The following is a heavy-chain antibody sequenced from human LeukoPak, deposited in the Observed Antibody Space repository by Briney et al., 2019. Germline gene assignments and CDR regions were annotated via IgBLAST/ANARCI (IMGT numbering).Heavy chain of an antibody. CDR3: ARRVGKYPTYYFDY. Sequence: SETLSLTCTVSGGSISSGGNYWSWIRQHPGKGLEWIGYIYYTGSTNNNPSLKSRITLSVDTSKNQFSPRLSSVTAADTAVYYCARRVGKYPTYYFDYWGQGTLVTVSS. CDR1: GGSISSGGNY. CDR2: IYYTGST. V-gene: IGHV4-31*03. D-gene: IGHD1-1*01. J-gene: IGHJ4*02.